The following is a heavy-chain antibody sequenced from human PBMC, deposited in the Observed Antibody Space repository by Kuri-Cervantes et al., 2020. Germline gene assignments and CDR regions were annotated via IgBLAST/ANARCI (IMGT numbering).Heavy chain of an antibody. Sequence: GESLKISCAASGFTFDDYAMHWVRQAPGKGLEWVSLISWDGGSTYYADSVKGRFTISRDNSKNSLYLQMNSLRAEDIALYYCAKDIGITIPYYYMDVWGKGTTVTVSS. CDR3: AKDIGITIPYYYMDV. J-gene: IGHJ6*03. CDR2: ISWDGGST. CDR1: GFTFDDYA. D-gene: IGHD2-21*01. V-gene: IGHV3-43D*04.